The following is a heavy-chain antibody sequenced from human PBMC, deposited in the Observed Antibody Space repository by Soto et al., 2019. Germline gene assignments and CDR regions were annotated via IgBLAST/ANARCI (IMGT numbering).Heavy chain of an antibody. Sequence: EVQLVESGGGLVKPGGSLRLSCAASGFTFSSYSMNWVRQAPGKGLEWVSSISSSSSYIYYADSLKGRFTISRDNAKNSLYLQMNSLRAEDTAVYYCARDSGYSSSDPPNGGGMDVWGQGTTVTVSS. CDR3: ARDSGYSSSDPPNGGGMDV. J-gene: IGHJ6*02. V-gene: IGHV3-21*01. D-gene: IGHD5-18*01. CDR1: GFTFSSYS. CDR2: ISSSSSYI.